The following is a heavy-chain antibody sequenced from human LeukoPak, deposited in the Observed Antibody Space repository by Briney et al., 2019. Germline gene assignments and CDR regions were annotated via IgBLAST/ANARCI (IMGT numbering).Heavy chain of an antibody. V-gene: IGHV3-21*01. J-gene: IGHJ4*02. CDR3: ARGGINYYGSGSYLS. Sequence: GGSLRLSCAASGFTFSSYSMNWVRQAPGKGLEWVSSISSSSSYIYYADSVKGRFTISRDNAKNSLYLQMNSLRAEDTAAYYCARGGINYYGSGSYLSWGQGTLVTVSS. CDR1: GFTFSSYS. D-gene: IGHD3-10*01. CDR2: ISSSSSYI.